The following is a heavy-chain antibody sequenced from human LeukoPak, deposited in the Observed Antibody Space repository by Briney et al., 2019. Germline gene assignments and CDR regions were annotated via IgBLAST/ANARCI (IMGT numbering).Heavy chain of an antibody. V-gene: IGHV4-39*01. CDR1: GGSISSSSYY. J-gene: IGHJ4*02. Sequence: PSETLSLTCTVSGGSISSSSYYWGWIRQPPGKGLEWIGSIYYSGSTYYNPSLKSRVTISVDTSKNQFSLKLSSVTAADTAVYYCARHPDFPEGFDYWGQGTLVTVSS. D-gene: IGHD2/OR15-2a*01. CDR2: IYYSGST. CDR3: ARHPDFPEGFDY.